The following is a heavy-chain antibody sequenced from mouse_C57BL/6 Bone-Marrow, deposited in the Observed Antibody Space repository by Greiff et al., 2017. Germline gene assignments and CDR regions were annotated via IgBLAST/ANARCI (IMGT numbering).Heavy chain of an antibody. D-gene: IGHD1-1*01. V-gene: IGHV14-4*01. CDR1: GFNIKDDY. J-gene: IGHJ2*01. CDR2: IDPENGDT. Sequence: EVQLQQSGAELVRPGASVKLSCTASGFNIKDDYMHWVKQRPEQGLEWIGWIDPENGDTEYASKFQGKATITADTSSNTAYLQLSSLTSEDTAVYYCTTSRITTVDYWGQGTTLTVSS. CDR3: TTSRITTVDY.